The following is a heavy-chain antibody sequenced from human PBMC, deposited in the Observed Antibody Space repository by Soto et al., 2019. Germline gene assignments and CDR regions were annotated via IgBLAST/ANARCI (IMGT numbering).Heavy chain of an antibody. V-gene: IGHV4-39*01. CDR3: ARRRYYDSSGDY. CDR2: IYYSGST. Sequence: QLQLQESGPGLVKPSETLSLTCTVSGGSISSSSYYWGWIRQPPGKGLEWIGSIYYSGSTYYNPSLKSRVXLXAXXPNTQSSLKLRSVTAADTAVYSCARRRYYDSSGDYWGQGTLVTVSS. CDR1: GGSISSSSYY. J-gene: IGHJ4*02. D-gene: IGHD3-22*01.